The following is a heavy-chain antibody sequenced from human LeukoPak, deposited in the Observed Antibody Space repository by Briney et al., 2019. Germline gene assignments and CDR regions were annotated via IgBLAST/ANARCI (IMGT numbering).Heavy chain of an antibody. CDR1: GGSISSYY. Sequence: SETLSLTCTVSGGSISSYYWGWIRQPPGKGLEWIGSIYYSGSTYYNPSLKSRVTISVDTSKNQFSLKLSSVTAADTAVYYCARQYVGIVVVPAAMVDYWGQGTLVTVSS. V-gene: IGHV4-39*01. CDR2: IYYSGST. CDR3: ARQYVGIVVVPAAMVDY. J-gene: IGHJ4*02. D-gene: IGHD2-2*01.